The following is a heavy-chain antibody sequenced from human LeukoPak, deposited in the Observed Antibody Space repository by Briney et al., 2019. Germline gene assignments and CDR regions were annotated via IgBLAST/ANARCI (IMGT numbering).Heavy chain of an antibody. V-gene: IGHV4-59*01. CDR3: ARGVYYYYYYMDV. J-gene: IGHJ6*03. CDR1: GGSISSYY. Sequence: PSETLSLTCTVSGGSISSYYWNWIRQPPGKGLEWIGYIFYSGRTNYNPSLKSRVTISVDTSKNWFSLRLTSVTAADTAVYYCARGVYYYYYYMDVWGKGTTVTVSS. CDR2: IFYSGRT.